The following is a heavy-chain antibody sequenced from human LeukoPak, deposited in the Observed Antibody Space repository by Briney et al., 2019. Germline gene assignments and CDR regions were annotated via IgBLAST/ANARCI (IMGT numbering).Heavy chain of an antibody. V-gene: IGHV4-59*01. D-gene: IGHD2-2*01. CDR2: IYYSGST. CDR3: ARDCSSTSCYGLNAFDI. CDR1: GGSISSYY. Sequence: SETLSLTCTVSGGSISSYYWSWIRQPPGKGLEWIGYIYYSGSTNYNPSLKSRVTTSVDTSKNQLSLKLSSVTAADTAVYYCARDCSSTSCYGLNAFDIWGQGTMVTVSS. J-gene: IGHJ3*02.